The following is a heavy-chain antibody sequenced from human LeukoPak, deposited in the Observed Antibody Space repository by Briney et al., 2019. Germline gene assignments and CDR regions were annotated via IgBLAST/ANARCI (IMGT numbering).Heavy chain of an antibody. CDR3: AKDDRYCSGGSCYTGLLGY. J-gene: IGHJ4*02. CDR1: GFTFSSYG. Sequence: GRSLRLSCAAPGFTFSSYGMHWVRQAPGKRLEWVAVIWYDGSNKYYADSVKGRFTISRDNSKNTLYLQMNSLRAEDTAVYYCAKDDRYCSGGSCYTGLLGYWGQGTLVTVSS. CDR2: IWYDGSNK. D-gene: IGHD2-15*01. V-gene: IGHV3-33*06.